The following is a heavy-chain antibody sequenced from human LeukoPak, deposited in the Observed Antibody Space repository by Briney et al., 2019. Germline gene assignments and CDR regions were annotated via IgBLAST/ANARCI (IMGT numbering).Heavy chain of an antibody. Sequence: GGSLRLSCAASGFTFNNYAMTWVRQAPGKGLEWVSGISSSGGSTFYADSVKGRFTISRDNSNNTLYLQMSSLRAEDMAVYFCAKCIAASGTRGFDPWGQGTLVTVSS. CDR3: AKCIAASGTRGFDP. CDR1: GFTFNNYA. D-gene: IGHD6-13*01. J-gene: IGHJ5*02. CDR2: ISSSGGST. V-gene: IGHV3-23*01.